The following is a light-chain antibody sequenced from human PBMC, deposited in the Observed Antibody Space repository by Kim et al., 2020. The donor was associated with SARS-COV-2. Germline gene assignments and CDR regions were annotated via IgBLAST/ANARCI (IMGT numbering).Light chain of an antibody. V-gene: IGKV3-15*01. CDR2: AAS. J-gene: IGKJ4*01. CDR1: QNVNRN. Sequence: EIVMTQSPATLSVSPGEGGTLSCRASQNVNRNLAWYQHKPGQAPRLVIYAASARATGIPARFSGSGSGTEFTLTISSLQSEDFAVYYCQQYNSWPLTFRGGAKVDIK. CDR3: QQYNSWPLT.